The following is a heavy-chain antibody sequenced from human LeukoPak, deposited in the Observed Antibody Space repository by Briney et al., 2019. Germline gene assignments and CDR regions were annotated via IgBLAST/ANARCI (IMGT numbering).Heavy chain of an antibody. D-gene: IGHD4-11*01. V-gene: IGHV4-59*05. CDR3: ARTTTVPDY. Sequence: SETLSLTCTVSGGSINNYYWSSIRQPPGKGLEWIGSIYYSGSTYYNPSLKSRVTISVDTSKNQFSLKLSSVTAADTAVYYCARTTTVPDYWGQGTLVTVSS. CDR1: GGSINNYY. J-gene: IGHJ4*02. CDR2: IYYSGST.